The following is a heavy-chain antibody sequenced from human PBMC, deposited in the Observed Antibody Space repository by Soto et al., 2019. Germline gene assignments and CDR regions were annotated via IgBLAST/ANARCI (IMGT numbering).Heavy chain of an antibody. D-gene: IGHD3-3*01. V-gene: IGHV3-9*01. J-gene: IGHJ6*02. CDR2: ISWNSGSI. CDR1: GFTFDDYA. CDR3: AKDLGRFLEWVRDPYSHYNGMDV. Sequence: SLRLSCAASGFTFDDYAMHWVRQVPGKGLEWVSGISWNSGSIGYADSVKGRFTISRDNAKNSLYLQMNSLRAEDTALYYCAKDLGRFLEWVRDPYSHYNGMDVWGQGTTVTVSS.